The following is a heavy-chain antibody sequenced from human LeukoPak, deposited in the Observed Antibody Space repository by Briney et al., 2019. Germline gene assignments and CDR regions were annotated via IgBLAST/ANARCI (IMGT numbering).Heavy chain of an antibody. D-gene: IGHD6-13*01. CDR1: GFTLSGHS. CDR2: ISPTSAYI. V-gene: IGHV3-21*01. J-gene: IGHJ2*01. Sequence: GGSLRLSCAVTGFTLSGHSMNWVRQAPGKGLDWVSSISPTSAYIYYQDSVKGRFTISRDDAKNSLYLEMDNLRAGDTAVYYCARAQGEQQLANTWYFDLWGRGTLVTVSS. CDR3: ARAQGEQQLANTWYFDL.